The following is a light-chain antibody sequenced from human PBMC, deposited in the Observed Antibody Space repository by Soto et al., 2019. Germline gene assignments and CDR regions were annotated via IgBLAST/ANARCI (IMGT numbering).Light chain of an antibody. V-gene: IGKV3-20*01. CDR1: QYFSSSY. CDR3: QQYGSFS. J-gene: IGKJ4*01. Sequence: EIVLTQSPGTLSLSPGERATLPCRASQYFSSSYLAWYQHKPGQAPRLLIHGASNRATGIPDRFSGSGSGTDFTLTISRLEPEDFAVYYCQQYGSFSFGGGTKVDIK. CDR2: GAS.